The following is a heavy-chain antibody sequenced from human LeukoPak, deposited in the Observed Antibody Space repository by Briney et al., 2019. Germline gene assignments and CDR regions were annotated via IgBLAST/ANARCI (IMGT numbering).Heavy chain of an antibody. V-gene: IGHV3-43D*03. CDR3: AKATLRGSYFGYYFDY. D-gene: IGHD1-26*01. CDR2: ISWDGGST. J-gene: IGHJ4*02. Sequence: GGSLRLSCAASGFTFDDYAMHWVRQAPGKGLEWVSLISWDGGSTYYADSVKGRFTISRDNSKNSLYLQMNSLRAEDTALYYRAKATLRGSYFGYYFDYWGQGTLVTVSS. CDR1: GFTFDDYA.